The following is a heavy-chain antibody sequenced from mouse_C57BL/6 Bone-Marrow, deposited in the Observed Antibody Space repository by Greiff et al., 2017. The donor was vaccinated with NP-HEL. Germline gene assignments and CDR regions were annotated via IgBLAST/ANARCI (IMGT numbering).Heavy chain of an antibody. D-gene: IGHD1-1*01. V-gene: IGHV5-4*01. Sequence: EVQLVESGGGLVKPGGSLKLSCAASGFTFSSYAMSWVRQTPEKRLEWVATISDGGSYTYYPDNVKGRFTISRDNAKNNPYLQMSHLKSEDAAMYYCARARYYYGIDYWGQGTTITVTA. J-gene: IGHJ2*01. CDR2: ISDGGSYT. CDR3: ARARYYYGIDY. CDR1: GFTFSSYA.